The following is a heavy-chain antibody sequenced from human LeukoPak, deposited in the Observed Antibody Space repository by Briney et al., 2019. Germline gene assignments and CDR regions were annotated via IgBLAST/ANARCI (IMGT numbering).Heavy chain of an antibody. V-gene: IGHV3-53*01. CDR3: ARPVVFRSYFDY. Sequence: GGSLRLSCVASGFTVSSNYMSWVRQAPGKGLEWVSVIYSGGSTYYADSVKGRFTISRDNSKNTLYLQMNSLRAEDTAVYYCARPVVFRSYFDYWGQGTLVTVSS. CDR1: GFTVSSNY. J-gene: IGHJ4*02. CDR2: IYSGGST. D-gene: IGHD2-2*01.